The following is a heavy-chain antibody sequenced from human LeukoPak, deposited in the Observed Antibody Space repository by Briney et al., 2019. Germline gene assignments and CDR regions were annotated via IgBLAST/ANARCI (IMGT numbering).Heavy chain of an antibody. V-gene: IGHV1-69*04. CDR2: IIPILGIA. J-gene: IGHJ4*02. CDR3: ARDDFWSGYAD. Sequence: SVKVSCKTSGYTFVDYFIHWVRQAPGQGLEWMGRIIPILGIANYAQKFQGRVTITADKSTSTAYMELSSLRSEDTAVYYCARDDFWSGYADWGQGTLVTVSS. CDR1: GYTFVDYF. D-gene: IGHD3-3*01.